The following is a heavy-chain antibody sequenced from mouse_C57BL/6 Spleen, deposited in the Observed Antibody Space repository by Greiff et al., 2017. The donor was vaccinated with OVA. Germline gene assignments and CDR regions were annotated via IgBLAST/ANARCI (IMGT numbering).Heavy chain of an antibody. J-gene: IGHJ4*01. CDR3: ARNPYYYGSSGYAMDY. V-gene: IGHV1-26*01. D-gene: IGHD1-1*01. Sequence: VQLQQSGPELVKPGASVKISCKASGYTFTDYYMNWVKQSHGKSLEWIGDINPNNGGTSYNPQFKGKATLTVDKSSSTAYMELRSLTSEDSAVYYCARNPYYYGSSGYAMDYGGQGTSVPISS. CDR1: GYTFTDYY. CDR2: INPNNGGT.